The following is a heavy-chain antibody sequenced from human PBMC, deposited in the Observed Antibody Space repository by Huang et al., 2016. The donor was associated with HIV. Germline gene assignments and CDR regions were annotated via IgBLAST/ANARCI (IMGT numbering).Heavy chain of an antibody. D-gene: IGHD3-22*01. J-gene: IGHJ4*02. Sequence: QVQLVQSGAEVKKPGASVKVSCKASGFKFNNYDFNWVRQDSGQGLDWMVWMNPRSGNTGYAQKCQGRVTITRNTSITTAFIELRSLRSEDTAVYYCARARGFLYDSTGYYSRYYFDSWGQGTLVTISS. V-gene: IGHV1-8*03. CDR1: GFKFNNYD. CDR2: MNPRSGNT. CDR3: ARARGFLYDSTGYYSRYYFDS.